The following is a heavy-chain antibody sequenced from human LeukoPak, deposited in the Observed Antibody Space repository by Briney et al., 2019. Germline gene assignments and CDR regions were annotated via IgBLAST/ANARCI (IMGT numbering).Heavy chain of an antibody. D-gene: IGHD6-13*01. CDR2: ISYDGSNK. Sequence: GGSLRLSCAASGFTFSSYAMHWVRQAPGKGLEWVAVISYDGSNKYYADSVKGRFTISRDNSKNTPYLQMNSLRAEDTAVYYCARAKGIAAAGTRGWWFDPWGQGTLVTVSS. V-gene: IGHV3-30*04. CDR1: GFTFSSYA. CDR3: ARAKGIAAAGTRGWWFDP. J-gene: IGHJ5*02.